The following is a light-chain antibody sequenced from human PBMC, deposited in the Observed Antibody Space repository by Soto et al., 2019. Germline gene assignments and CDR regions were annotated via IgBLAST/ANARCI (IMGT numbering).Light chain of an antibody. CDR2: KVS. V-gene: IGKV2-24*01. CDR3: MQATHFPRT. J-gene: IGKJ1*01. CDR1: QSLAHSDGHTY. Sequence: DVVMTQTPLSSPVTLGQPASLSCRSSQSLAHSDGHTYLSWLQQRPGQPPRLLIYKVSNRLSGVTDRFSASGAETDFTLKISRVEAEDVGLYYCMQATHFPRTFGQGTKVEIK.